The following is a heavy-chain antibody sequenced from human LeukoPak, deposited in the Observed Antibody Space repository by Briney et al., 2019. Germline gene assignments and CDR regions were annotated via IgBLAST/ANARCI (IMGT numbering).Heavy chain of an antibody. CDR1: GFTFSSYG. CDR2: ISGSGGST. Sequence: AGGSLRLSCAASGFTFSSYGMSWVRQAPGKGLEWVSAISGSGGSTYYADSVKGRFTISRDNSKNTLYLQMNSLRAEDTAVYYCAKGLSGYLTTELDYWGQGTLVTVSS. V-gene: IGHV3-23*01. J-gene: IGHJ4*02. CDR3: AKGLSGYLTTELDY. D-gene: IGHD3-22*01.